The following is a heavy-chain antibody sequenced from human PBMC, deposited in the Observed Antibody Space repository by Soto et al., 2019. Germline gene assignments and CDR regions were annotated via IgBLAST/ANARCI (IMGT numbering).Heavy chain of an antibody. J-gene: IGHJ4*02. CDR2: IYSGGST. D-gene: IGHD2-21*02. V-gene: IGHV3-53*01. CDR1: GFTVSSNY. Sequence: GSLRLSCSASGFTVSSNYMSWVRQAPGKGLEWVSVIYSGGSTYYADSVKGRFTISRDNSKNTLYLQMNSLRAEDTAVYYCARPYCGGDCYSDDDYWGQGTLVTVYS. CDR3: ARPYCGGDCYSDDDY.